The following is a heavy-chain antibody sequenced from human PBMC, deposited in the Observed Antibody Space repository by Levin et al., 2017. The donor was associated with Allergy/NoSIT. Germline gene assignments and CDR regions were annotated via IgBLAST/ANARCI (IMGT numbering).Heavy chain of an antibody. D-gene: IGHD6-19*01. Sequence: GESLMISCAASGFSFSSHAMHWVRQAPGKGLEWVALISYDAYNKKYADSVKGRFTISRDNSKDTLYLQMDSLRTEDTAVYYCVAEVGARDFGNWGQGTLLTVSS. CDR1: GFSFSSHA. CDR3: VAEVGARDFGN. CDR2: ISYDAYNK. J-gene: IGHJ4*02. V-gene: IGHV3-30-3*01.